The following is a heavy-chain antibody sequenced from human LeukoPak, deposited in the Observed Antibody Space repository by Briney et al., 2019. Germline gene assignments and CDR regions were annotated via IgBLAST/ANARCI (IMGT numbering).Heavy chain of an antibody. V-gene: IGHV5-51*01. J-gene: IGHJ3*02. D-gene: IGHD2-15*01. CDR3: ARNRMDGYCSGGSCWYDFDI. CDR2: IYPGDSDT. Sequence: GESLKISWKGSGYSFTNYWIGWVRQMSGEGLEWMGIIYPGDSDTRYSPSFQGQVTISADKSISTAYLQWSSLKASDTGIYYCARNRMDGYCSGGSCWYDFDIWGQGTMVTVSS. CDR1: GYSFTNYW.